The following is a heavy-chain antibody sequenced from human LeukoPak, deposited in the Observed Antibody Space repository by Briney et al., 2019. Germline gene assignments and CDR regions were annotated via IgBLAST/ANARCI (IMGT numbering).Heavy chain of an antibody. CDR2: IIPIFGTA. CDR1: GGTFSSYA. Sequence: ASVKVSCKASGGTFSSYAISWVRQAPGQGLEWMGGIIPIFGTANYAQKFQGRVTITTDESTSTAYMELSSLRSEDTAVYYCARLTIYGSGSYCDYWGQGTLVTVSS. J-gene: IGHJ4*02. D-gene: IGHD3-10*01. CDR3: ARLTIYGSGSYCDY. V-gene: IGHV1-69*05.